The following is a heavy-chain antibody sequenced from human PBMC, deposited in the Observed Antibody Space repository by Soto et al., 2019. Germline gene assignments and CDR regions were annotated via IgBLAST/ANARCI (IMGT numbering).Heavy chain of an antibody. V-gene: IGHV3-21*01. CDR1: GFTFSTST. CDR2: ISGSSTYI. CDR3: ARDPRSEGSCSGGRCYLQTYGMDV. D-gene: IGHD2-15*01. J-gene: IGHJ6*02. Sequence: PGGSLRLSCAASGFTFSTSTMNWVRQAPGKGLEWVSSISGSSTYIYYADSVKGRISISRDNAKNSLYVQLHSLRAEDTAVYYCARDPRSEGSCSGGRCYLQTYGMDVWGQGTTVTVSS.